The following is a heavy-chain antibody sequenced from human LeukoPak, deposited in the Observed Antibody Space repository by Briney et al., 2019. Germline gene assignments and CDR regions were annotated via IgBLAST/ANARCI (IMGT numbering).Heavy chain of an antibody. CDR2: IRSDGSNK. V-gene: IGHV3-30*02. CDR3: AELGITMIGGV. CDR1: GFTFSSYG. Sequence: GGSLRLSCAGSGFTFSSYGMHWVRQAPGKGLEWMAFIRSDGSNKYYADSVKGRFTISRDNAKNSLYLQMNSLRAEDTAVYYCAELGITMIGGVWGKGTTVTISS. J-gene: IGHJ6*04. D-gene: IGHD3-10*02.